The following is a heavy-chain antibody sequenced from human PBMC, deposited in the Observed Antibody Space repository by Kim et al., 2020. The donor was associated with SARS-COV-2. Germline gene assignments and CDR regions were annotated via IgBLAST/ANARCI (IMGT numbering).Heavy chain of an antibody. CDR2: ISYDGSNK. Sequence: GGSLRLSCAASGFTFSSYGMHWVRQAPGKGLEWVAVISYDGSNKYYADSVKGRFTISRDNSKNTLYLQMNSLRAEDTAVYYCARDHLRYFDWLPKEYYFDYWGQGTLVTVSS. J-gene: IGHJ4*02. CDR1: GFTFSSYG. D-gene: IGHD3-9*01. V-gene: IGHV3-33*05. CDR3: ARDHLRYFDWLPKEYYFDY.